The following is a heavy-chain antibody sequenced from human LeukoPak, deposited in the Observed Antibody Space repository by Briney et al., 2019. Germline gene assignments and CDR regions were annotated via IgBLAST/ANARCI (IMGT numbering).Heavy chain of an antibody. CDR1: GGSISSSSYY. V-gene: IGHV4-39*01. D-gene: IGHD4-17*01. CDR2: IYYSGST. Sequence: SETLSLTCTVSGGSISSSSYYWGWIRQPPGKGLEWIGSIYYSGSTYYNPSLKSRVTISVDTSKNQFSLKLSSVTAADTAVYYCARQYGEHFDYWGQGTLVTVSS. CDR3: ARQYGEHFDY. J-gene: IGHJ4*02.